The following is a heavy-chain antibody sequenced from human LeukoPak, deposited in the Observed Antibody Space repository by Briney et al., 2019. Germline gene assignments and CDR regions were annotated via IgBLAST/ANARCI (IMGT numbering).Heavy chain of an antibody. V-gene: IGHV1-2*02. Sequence: ASVKVSCKASGYTFTGYYMHWVRQAPGQGLEWMGWINPNSGGTNYAQKFQGRVTMTRDTSISTAYMELSRLRSDDTAVYYCARANYDFWSGSNLFDPWGQGTLVTVSS. CDR1: GYTFTGYY. D-gene: IGHD3-3*01. J-gene: IGHJ5*02. CDR3: ARANYDFWSGSNLFDP. CDR2: INPNSGGT.